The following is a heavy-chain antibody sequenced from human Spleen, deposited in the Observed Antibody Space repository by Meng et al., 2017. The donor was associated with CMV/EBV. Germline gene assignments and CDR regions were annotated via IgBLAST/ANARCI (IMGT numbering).Heavy chain of an antibody. CDR1: GFTFSSYS. D-gene: IGHD6-6*01. CDR3: ARDCSEYSSPLDYCGMDV. CDR2: ISSSSSYI. J-gene: IGHJ6*02. Sequence: GESLKISCAASGFTFSSYSMNWVRQAPGKGLEWVSSISSSSSYIYYADSVKGRFTISRDNAKNSLYLQMNSLRAEDTAVYYCARDCSEYSSPLDYCGMDVWGQGTTVTVSS. V-gene: IGHV3-21*01.